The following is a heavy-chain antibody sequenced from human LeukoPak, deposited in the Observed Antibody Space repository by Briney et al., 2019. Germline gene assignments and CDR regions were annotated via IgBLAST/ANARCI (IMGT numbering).Heavy chain of an antibody. J-gene: IGHJ6*04. CDR1: GYSISSGYY. D-gene: IGHD3-10*01. CDR3: ASYYASGVSAYDYFGMDV. CDR2: MYHNRGT. V-gene: IGHV4-38-2*01. Sequence: SETLSLTCAVSGYSISSGYYWGWIRQPPGKGLEWIGSMYHNRGTYYNPSLKSRVTISMDTSKNQFSLRLSSVTAADTAVYYCASYYASGVSAYDYFGMDVWDKGTTVTVSS.